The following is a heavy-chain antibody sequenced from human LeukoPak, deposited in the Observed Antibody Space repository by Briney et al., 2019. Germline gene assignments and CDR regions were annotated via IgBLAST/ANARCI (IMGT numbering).Heavy chain of an antibody. V-gene: IGHV3-23*01. CDR2: IVGSGGSS. J-gene: IGHJ4*02. CDR3: AKRPSDYGDYVSYFDY. CDR1: GFTVNSHA. D-gene: IGHD4-17*01. Sequence: PGGSLRLSCAASGFTVNSHAMYWVRQAPGKGLEWVSGIVGSGGSSYYAESVRGRFTISRDNSKDTLYLQMNSLRAEDTAVYYCAKRPSDYGDYVSYFDYWGQGTLVTVSS.